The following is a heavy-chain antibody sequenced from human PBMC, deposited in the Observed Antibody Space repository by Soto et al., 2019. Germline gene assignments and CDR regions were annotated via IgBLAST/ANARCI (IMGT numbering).Heavy chain of an antibody. CDR3: GRAGRSRGLWLGPDY. J-gene: IGHJ4*02. CDR2: ISDDGTNK. D-gene: IGHD5-18*01. CDR1: GFTFSGYA. Sequence: QVQLVESGGGVVQPGRSLRLSCAASGFTFSGYAMHCVRQAPGKGLEWVAVISDDGTNKHYADSVRGRFTISRDNSKNTLNLQMDSLRPGDTGVYYCGRAGRSRGLWLGPDYWGQGTQVTVSS. V-gene: IGHV3-30-3*01.